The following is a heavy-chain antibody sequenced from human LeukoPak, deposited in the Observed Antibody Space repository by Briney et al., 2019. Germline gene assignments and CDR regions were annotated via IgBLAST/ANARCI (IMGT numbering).Heavy chain of an antibody. CDR3: ARARITTYNWFDP. CDR1: GGSISSYY. D-gene: IGHD3-3*01. Sequence: SETLSLTCTVSGGSISSYYWSWIRQPPGKGLEWIGYIYYSGSTNYNPSLKSRVTISIDTSKNQFSLKLSSVTAADTAVYYCARARITTYNWFDPWGQGTLVTVSS. J-gene: IGHJ5*02. CDR2: IYYSGST. V-gene: IGHV4-59*01.